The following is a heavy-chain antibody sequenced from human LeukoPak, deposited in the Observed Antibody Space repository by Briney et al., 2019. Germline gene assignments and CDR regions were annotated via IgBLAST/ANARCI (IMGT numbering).Heavy chain of an antibody. V-gene: IGHV3-21*01. CDR2: ISSTSTYI. D-gene: IGHD3-10*01. Sequence: GGSLRLSCAASGFTFSSYSMNWVRQAPGKGLEWVSSISSTSTYIYYADSVKGRFTISRDNAKNSLYLQVNSLRAEDTAVYYCARGGFGELYWGQGPLVTVSS. CDR3: ARGGFGELY. CDR1: GFTFSSYS. J-gene: IGHJ4*02.